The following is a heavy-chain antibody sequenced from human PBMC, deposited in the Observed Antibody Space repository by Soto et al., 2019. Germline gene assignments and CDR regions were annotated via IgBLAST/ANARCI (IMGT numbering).Heavy chain of an antibody. D-gene: IGHD3-22*01. V-gene: IGHV3-23*01. CDR3: AKDASYDSSGHWSPLDY. CDR2: ISGRGGST. J-gene: IGHJ4*02. CDR1: GFTFPSYA. Sequence: PGESLKISCAASGFTFPSYAMTWVRQAPGKGLEWVSAISGRGGSTYYADSVKGRFTISRDNSKNTMYLEMNSLRVEDTAVYYCAKDASYDSSGHWSPLDYWGQGTLVTVSS.